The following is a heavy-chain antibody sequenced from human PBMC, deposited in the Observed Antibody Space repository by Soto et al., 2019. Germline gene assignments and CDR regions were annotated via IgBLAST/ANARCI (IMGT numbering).Heavy chain of an antibody. V-gene: IGHV4-31*03. CDR3: ARRGGSSSRYYYYALDV. Sequence: TLSLTCSVSSGSTNTGGYYWSWIRQHPGKGLEWIGYIYSNGDTYYNPSLKSRVTISIDTSKNQFSLNLTSVTAADTAVYYCARRGGSSSRYYYYALDVWGLGTTVTVSS. D-gene: IGHD6-6*01. J-gene: IGHJ6*02. CDR1: SGSTNTGGYY. CDR2: IYSNGDT.